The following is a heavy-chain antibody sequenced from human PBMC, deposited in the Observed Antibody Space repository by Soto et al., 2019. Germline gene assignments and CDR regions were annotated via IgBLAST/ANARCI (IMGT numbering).Heavy chain of an antibody. CDR2: IHGGGST. CDR1: GFSFSNNH. CDR3: AGRLTTAASLDY. J-gene: IGHJ4*02. Sequence: VQLVESGGGLIQPGGSLRLSCAASGFSFSNNHMTWVRQAAGKGLEWVSLIHGGGSTYYADSVKGRFTISRDNSKNTLYLQMDSLRAEDTAIYYCAGRLTTAASLDYWGQGTLVTVSS. D-gene: IGHD3-16*01. V-gene: IGHV3-53*01.